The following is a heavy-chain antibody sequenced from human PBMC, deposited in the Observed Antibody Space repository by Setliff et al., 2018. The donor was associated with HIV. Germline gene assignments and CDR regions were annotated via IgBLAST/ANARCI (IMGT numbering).Heavy chain of an antibody. V-gene: IGHV1-69*06. CDR2: IIPIFGTT. D-gene: IGHD6-19*01. Sequence: SVKVSCKASGVTFSSYAINWVRQAPGQGLEWMGRIIPIFGTTNYAQKFQGRVTIIADKSTSTAYMEMSSLRSEDTAIYYCARDRSEAVAGRDAFDIWGQGTMVTVSS. CDR1: GVTFSSYA. CDR3: ARDRSEAVAGRDAFDI. J-gene: IGHJ3*02.